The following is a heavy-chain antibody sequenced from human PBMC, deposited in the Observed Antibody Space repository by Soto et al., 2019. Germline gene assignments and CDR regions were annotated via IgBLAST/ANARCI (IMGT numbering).Heavy chain of an antibody. D-gene: IGHD3-10*01. CDR3: AKELSGSSFDY. CDR1: GFTFDDYA. V-gene: IGHV3-9*01. CDR2: ITWNSGRI. J-gene: IGHJ4*02. Sequence: GGSLRLSCAASGFTFDDYAMHWVRQAPGKGLEWVSGITWNSGRIGYADSVKGRFTTSRDNAENSLYLEMNSLRPEDTALYYCAKELSGSSFDYWGQGTPVTVS.